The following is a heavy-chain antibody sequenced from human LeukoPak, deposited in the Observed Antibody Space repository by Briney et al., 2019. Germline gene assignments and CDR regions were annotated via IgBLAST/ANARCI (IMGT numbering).Heavy chain of an antibody. CDR2: IIPIFGTA. J-gene: IGHJ6*03. CDR3: ARALIGYYDSSGYGYYYYYYMDV. V-gene: IGHV1-69*05. Sequence: SVKVSCKASGGTFSSYAISWVRRAPGQGLEWMGGIIPIFGTANYAQKFQGRVTITTDESTSTAYMELSSLRSEDTAVYYCARALIGYYDSSGYGYYYYYYMDVWGKGTTVTVSS. CDR1: GGTFSSYA. D-gene: IGHD3-22*01.